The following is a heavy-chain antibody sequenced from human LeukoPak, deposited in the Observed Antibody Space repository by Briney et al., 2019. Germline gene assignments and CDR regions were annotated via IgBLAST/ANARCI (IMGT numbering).Heavy chain of an antibody. CDR3: ARDRYYYDTSGYYAWFDP. J-gene: IGHJ5*02. D-gene: IGHD3-22*01. Sequence: PSETLSLTCTVSGDSISSYYWSWIRQPAGKGLEWIGRFHTSGTTNYNPSLRSRVTMSADTSKNQFSLKLSSVTAADTAVYYCARDRYYYDTSGYYAWFDPWGQGTLVTVSS. CDR2: FHTSGTT. V-gene: IGHV4-4*07. CDR1: GDSISSYY.